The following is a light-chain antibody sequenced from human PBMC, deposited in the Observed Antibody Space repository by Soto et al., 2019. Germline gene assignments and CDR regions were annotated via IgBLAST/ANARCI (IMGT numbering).Light chain of an antibody. Sequence: EIVLTQSPGTLALSPGARATLSCRASQSVSSRLAWYQQRPGQAPRLLISGASSRATGIPDRFSGSGSGTDFTLTISRLEPEDFAVYYCQHYGGSSYTFGQGTRLEIK. CDR1: QSVSSR. J-gene: IGKJ5*01. CDR3: QHYGGSSYT. CDR2: GAS. V-gene: IGKV3-20*01.